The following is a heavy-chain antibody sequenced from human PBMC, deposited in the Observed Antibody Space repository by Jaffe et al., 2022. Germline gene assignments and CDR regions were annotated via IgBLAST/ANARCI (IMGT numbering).Heavy chain of an antibody. CDR2: AYYSGST. D-gene: IGHD2-15*01. J-gene: IGHJ4*02. V-gene: IGHV4-38-2*01. Sequence: QVQLQESAPGQVKPSETLSLTCAVSEYSISSGYYWGWVRQPPGKGLEWIGSAYYSGSTYYNPSLKSRVTISVDTSKNQFSLKLSSVTAADTAVYYCARQASGGFDYWGQGTLVTVSS. CDR1: EYSISSGYY. CDR3: ARQASGGFDY.